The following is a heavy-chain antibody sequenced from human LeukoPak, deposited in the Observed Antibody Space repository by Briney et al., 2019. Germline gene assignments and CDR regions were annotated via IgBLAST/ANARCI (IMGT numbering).Heavy chain of an antibody. CDR1: GVTFSSYA. D-gene: IGHD3-10*01. CDR2: ISKDGSNE. Sequence: GGSLRLSCAASGVTFSSYAMYWVRQAPGKGLEWVALISKDGSNEDHADSVKGRFTISRDNSKDTLYLQMSSLRVEDTAVYYCAREAYYGSGRSRQPSPVWGQGTLVTVSS. J-gene: IGHJ4*02. V-gene: IGHV3-30*15. CDR3: AREAYYGSGRSRQPSPV.